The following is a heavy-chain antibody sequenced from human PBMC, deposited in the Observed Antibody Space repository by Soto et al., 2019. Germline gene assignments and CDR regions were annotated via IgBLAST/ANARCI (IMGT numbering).Heavy chain of an antibody. CDR3: ERARANVAPNWFDP. D-gene: IGHD5-12*01. J-gene: IGHJ5*02. CDR1: GYTFSDYY. Sequence: QVQLVQSGAEVKKPGASVKVSCKASGYTFSDYYVHWVRQAPGQGLEWMGWINPYSGATNYAQKFQDWVTMTGDASVSTAYLELTTLVSDDTAVYYCERARANVAPNWFDPWGQGTLVIVSS. V-gene: IGHV1-2*04. CDR2: INPYSGAT.